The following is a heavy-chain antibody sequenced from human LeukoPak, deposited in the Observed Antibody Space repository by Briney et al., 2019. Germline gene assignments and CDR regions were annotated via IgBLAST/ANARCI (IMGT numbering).Heavy chain of an antibody. CDR2: INHSGST. CDR3: ARGRYCSGGSCYSFGYYYYMDV. D-gene: IGHD2-15*01. V-gene: IGHV4-34*01. CDR1: GGSFSGYY. J-gene: IGHJ6*03. Sequence: KPSETLSLTCAVYGGSFSGYYWGSIRQPPGKGLEWIGEINHSGSTNYNPSLKSRVTISVDTSKNQFSLKLSSVTAADTAVYYCARGRYCSGGSCYSFGYYYYMDVWGKGTTVTVSS.